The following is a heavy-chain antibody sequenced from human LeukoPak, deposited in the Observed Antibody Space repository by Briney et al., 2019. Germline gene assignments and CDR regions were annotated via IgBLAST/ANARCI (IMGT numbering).Heavy chain of an antibody. D-gene: IGHD2-2*02. CDR3: ARESWYCSSTSCYTNGFDY. Sequence: GRSLRPSCAASGFTFSSYAMHWVRQAPGKGLEWVAVISYDGSNKYYADSVKGRFTISRDNSKNTLYLQMNSLRAEDTAVYYCARESWYCSSTSCYTNGFDYWGQGTLVTVSS. V-gene: IGHV3-30-3*01. CDR2: ISYDGSNK. J-gene: IGHJ4*02. CDR1: GFTFSSYA.